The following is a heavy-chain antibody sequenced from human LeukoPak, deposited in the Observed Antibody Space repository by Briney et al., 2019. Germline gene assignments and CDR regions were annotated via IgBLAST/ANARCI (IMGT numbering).Heavy chain of an antibody. V-gene: IGHV4-34*01. CDR2: INHSGST. D-gene: IGHD5-24*01. Sequence: SETLSLTCAVYGGSFSGYYWSWIRQPPGKGQEWIGEINHSGSTNYNPSLKSRVTISVDTSKNQFSLKLSSVTAADTAVYYCARGERWLQPKYFQHGGQGTLVTVSS. CDR3: ARGERWLQPKYFQH. J-gene: IGHJ1*01. CDR1: GGSFSGYY.